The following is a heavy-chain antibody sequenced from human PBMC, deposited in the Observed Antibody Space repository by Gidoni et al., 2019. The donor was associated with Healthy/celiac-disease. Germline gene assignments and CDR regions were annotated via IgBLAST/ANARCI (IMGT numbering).Heavy chain of an antibody. CDR3: AGAIVGATRYASDI. J-gene: IGHJ3*02. CDR2: IRSIRIDI. CDR1: GFHFRSYS. Sequence: VQLVGSGGGLVTAGGALKLSCSASGFHFRSYSRNWVRQAPGKGLELVSSIRSIRIDINYDDSVKGRLTISRDNAKNSRYLQRNSRRAEDTAGYYCAGAIVGATRYASDIGGQGTMVTAS. D-gene: IGHD1-26*01. V-gene: IGHV3-21*01.